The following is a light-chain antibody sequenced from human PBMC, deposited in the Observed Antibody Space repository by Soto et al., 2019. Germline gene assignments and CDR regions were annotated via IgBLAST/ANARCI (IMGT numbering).Light chain of an antibody. CDR3: SSYTSSSTYV. J-gene: IGLJ1*01. CDR2: EVS. CDR1: SSDVGGYNY. V-gene: IGLV2-14*01. Sequence: QYALTQPASVSGSPGQSITISCTGTSSDVGGYNYVSWYQQHPGKAPKLMIYEVSNRPSGVSHRFSGSKSGNTASLTISGLQAEDEADYYCSSYTSSSTYVFGTGTKLTVL.